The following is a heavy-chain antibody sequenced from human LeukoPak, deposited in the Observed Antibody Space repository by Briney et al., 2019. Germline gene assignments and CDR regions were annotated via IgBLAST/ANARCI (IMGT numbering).Heavy chain of an antibody. D-gene: IGHD2-21*01. V-gene: IGHV3-13*04. CDR1: GFTFRSYD. Sequence: GGSLRLSCTGSGFTFRSYDMHWVRQATGKGLEWVSTIGTEGDTYYPGSVKGRFTISRENAKNSLSLQMNSLRAGDTAVYYCARAPIAEGAIGAFDIWGQGTMVTVSS. J-gene: IGHJ3*02. CDR3: ARAPIAEGAIGAFDI. CDR2: IGTEGDT.